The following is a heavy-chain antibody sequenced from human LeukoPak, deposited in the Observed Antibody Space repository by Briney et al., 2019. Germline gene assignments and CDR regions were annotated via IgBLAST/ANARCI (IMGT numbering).Heavy chain of an antibody. CDR1: GFTFSSHG. CDR2: IWYDGSHT. J-gene: IGHJ6*02. Sequence: PWGSLRLSCVGSGFTFSSHGMHWVRQAPGKGLEWVAVIWYDGSHTYYAESVKGRFTISRDDSKSTLYLQMNSLRAEDTAIYYCARDPQHSMDVWGQGTTVTVSS. D-gene: IGHD5-18*01. V-gene: IGHV3-33*01. CDR3: ARDPQHSMDV.